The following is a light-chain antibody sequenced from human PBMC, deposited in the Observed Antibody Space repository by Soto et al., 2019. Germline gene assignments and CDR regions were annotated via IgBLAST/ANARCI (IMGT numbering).Light chain of an antibody. CDR1: INDVGGYNY. J-gene: IGLJ1*01. CDR3: MSYEGGNRFV. CDR2: QVT. Sequence: QSALTQPPSASGSPGQSVTISCAGTINDVGGYNYVSWYQQHPGKVPQLMIYQVTKRPSGVPDRFSASKSDTTASLTISGLQAEDEGDYCCMSYEGGNRFVFGTGTKLTVL. V-gene: IGLV2-8*01.